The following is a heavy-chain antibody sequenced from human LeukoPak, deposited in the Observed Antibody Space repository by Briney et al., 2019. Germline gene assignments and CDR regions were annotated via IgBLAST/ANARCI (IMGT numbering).Heavy chain of an antibody. CDR2: IYYSGST. CDR3: ARVGHFDWLPSTFYFDY. CDR1: GGSISSYY. V-gene: IGHV4-59*01. J-gene: IGHJ4*02. Sequence: SETLSLTCTVSGGSISSYYWSWIRQPPGKGLVWIGYIYYSGSTNYNPCLNSRVTISVDTSKNQFSLKLSSVTAADTDVYYCARVGHFDWLPSTFYFDYWGQGTLVTVSS. D-gene: IGHD3-9*01.